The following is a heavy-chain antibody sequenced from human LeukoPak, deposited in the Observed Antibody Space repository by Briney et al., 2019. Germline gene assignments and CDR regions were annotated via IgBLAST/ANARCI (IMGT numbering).Heavy chain of an antibody. V-gene: IGHV3-23*01. CDR3: AKSYCGGDCYSYYFDY. Sequence: PGGSLRLSCAASGFTFSSYGMSWVRQAPGKGLEWVSAISGSGGSTYYADSVKGRFTISRDNSKNTLYLQMNSLRAEDTAVYYCAKSYCGGDCYSYYFDYWGQGTLVTVSS. CDR1: GFTFSSYG. D-gene: IGHD2-21*02. J-gene: IGHJ4*02. CDR2: ISGSGGST.